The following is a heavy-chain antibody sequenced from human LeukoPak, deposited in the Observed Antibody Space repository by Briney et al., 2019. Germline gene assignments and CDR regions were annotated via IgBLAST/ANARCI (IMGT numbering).Heavy chain of an antibody. CDR3: ARARVVGATTPFDY. CDR2: IYTSGGT. J-gene: IGHJ4*02. CDR1: GDSISSGSYY. V-gene: IGHV4-61*02. D-gene: IGHD1-26*01. Sequence: SETLSLTCTVSGDSISSGSYYWSWIRQPAGKGLEWIGRIYTSGGTNYNPSLKSRVTISVDTSKNQFSLNLSSVTAADTAVYYCARARVVGATTPFDYWGQGTLVTVSS.